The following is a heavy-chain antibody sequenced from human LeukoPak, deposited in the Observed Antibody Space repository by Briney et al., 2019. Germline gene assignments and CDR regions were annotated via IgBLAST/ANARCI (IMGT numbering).Heavy chain of an antibody. J-gene: IGHJ4*02. CDR2: MFYSGGT. CDR3: ARGDPLRY. Sequence: SQTLSLTCTVSGGAISSGGYYWSWIRQHPEKGPEWIGHMFYSGGTYYNPSLKSRVSMSADTSQNHFSLKLTFVTAADTAVYYCARGDPLRYWGQGIRVTVSS. V-gene: IGHV4-31*03. CDR1: GGAISSGGYY. D-gene: IGHD3-16*02.